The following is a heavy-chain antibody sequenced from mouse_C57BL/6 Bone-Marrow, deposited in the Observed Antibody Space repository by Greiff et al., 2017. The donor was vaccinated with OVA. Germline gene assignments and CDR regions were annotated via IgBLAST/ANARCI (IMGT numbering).Heavy chain of an antibody. D-gene: IGHD3-1*01. V-gene: IGHV1-4*01. Sequence: QVQLKQSGAELGRPGASVKMSCKASGYTFTSYTMHWVKQRPGQGLEWIGYINPSSGYTKYNQKFKDKATLTADKSSSTAYMQLSSLTSEDSAVYYCARSGPWYFDVWGTGTTVTVSS. CDR2: INPSSGYT. J-gene: IGHJ1*03. CDR1: GYTFTSYT. CDR3: ARSGPWYFDV.